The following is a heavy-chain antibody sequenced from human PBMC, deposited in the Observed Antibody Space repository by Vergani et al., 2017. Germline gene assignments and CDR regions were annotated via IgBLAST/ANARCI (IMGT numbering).Heavy chain of an antibody. CDR1: GFDFSSYI. J-gene: IGHJ3*01. V-gene: IGHV3-48*01. D-gene: IGHD2/OR15-2a*01. Sequence: QLVESGGGWVQPGGSLRLSCVVSGFDFSSYIMNWVRQAPGKGLEWVSFVSTGTKSQSYAESVKGRFTISRDSAKHSLYLQMDSLRSEDTAVYYCAREYSSTSGRAVDFWGQGTKVTVSS. CDR3: AREYSSTSGRAVDF. CDR2: VSTGTKSQ.